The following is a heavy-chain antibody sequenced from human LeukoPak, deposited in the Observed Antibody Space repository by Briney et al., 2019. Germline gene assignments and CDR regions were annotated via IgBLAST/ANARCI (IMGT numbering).Heavy chain of an antibody. Sequence: GGSLRLSCAASGFTFSSYGMHWVRQAPGKGLEWVAFIRCDGSNKYYADSVKGRFTISRDNSKNTLYLQMNSLRAEDTAVYYCAKDYYDILTGYYYWGQGTLVTVSS. J-gene: IGHJ4*02. CDR3: AKDYYDILTGYYY. V-gene: IGHV3-30*02. CDR2: IRCDGSNK. CDR1: GFTFSSYG. D-gene: IGHD3-9*01.